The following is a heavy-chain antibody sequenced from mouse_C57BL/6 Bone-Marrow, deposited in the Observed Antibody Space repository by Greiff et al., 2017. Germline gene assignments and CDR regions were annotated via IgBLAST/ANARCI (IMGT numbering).Heavy chain of an antibody. V-gene: IGHV14-4*01. CDR3: TTRDGAWFAY. J-gene: IGHJ3*01. CDR1: GFNIKDDY. D-gene: IGHD3-3*01. Sequence: VQLQQSGAELVRPGASVKLSCTASGFNIKDDYMHWVKQRPEQGLEWIGWIDPENGDTEYASQFQGKATITADTSSNTAYLQLSSLTSEDTAVYYCTTRDGAWFAYWGQGTLVTVAA. CDR2: IDPENGDT.